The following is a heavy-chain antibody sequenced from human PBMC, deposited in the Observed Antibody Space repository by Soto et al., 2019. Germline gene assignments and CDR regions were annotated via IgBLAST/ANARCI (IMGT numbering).Heavy chain of an antibody. V-gene: IGHV1-18*04. D-gene: IGHD5-18*01. CDR1: GYTFTSYG. J-gene: IGHJ6*02. CDR3: ARDQGVDTAMVAYYYYYYGRDV. Sequence: ASVKVSCKASGYTFTSYGISWVRQAPGQGLEWMGWISAYNGNTNYAQKLQGRVTMTTDTSTSTAYMELRSLRSDDTAVYYCARDQGVDTAMVAYYYYYYGRDVWGQGTTGIVS. CDR2: ISAYNGNT.